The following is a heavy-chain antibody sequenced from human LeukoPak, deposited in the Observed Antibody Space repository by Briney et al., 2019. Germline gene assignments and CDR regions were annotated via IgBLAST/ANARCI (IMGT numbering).Heavy chain of an antibody. CDR1: GFTFSSYG. D-gene: IGHD4-17*01. CDR3: AKVHYGDYMGYCYYGMDV. J-gene: IGHJ6*04. CDR2: IWYDGSNK. Sequence: AGGSLRLSCAASGFTFSSYGMHWVRQAPGKGLEWVAVIWYDGSNKYYADSVKGRFTISRDNSKNTLYLQMNSLRAEDTAVYYCAKVHYGDYMGYCYYGMDVWGKGTTVTVSS. V-gene: IGHV3-30*02.